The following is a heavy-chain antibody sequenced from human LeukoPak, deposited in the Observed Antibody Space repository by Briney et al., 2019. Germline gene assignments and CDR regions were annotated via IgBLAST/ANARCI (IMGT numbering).Heavy chain of an antibody. Sequence: GGSLRLSCAASGFTFSSYWMSWVRQAPGKGLEWVANIKQDGSEKYYVDSVKGRFTISRDNANNSLYLQMNSLRVEDTAVYFCAKDRTQGSGWYLIFDYWSQGTLVTVSS. CDR1: GFTFSSYW. J-gene: IGHJ4*02. CDR2: IKQDGSEK. V-gene: IGHV3-7*05. D-gene: IGHD6-19*01. CDR3: AKDRTQGSGWYLIFDY.